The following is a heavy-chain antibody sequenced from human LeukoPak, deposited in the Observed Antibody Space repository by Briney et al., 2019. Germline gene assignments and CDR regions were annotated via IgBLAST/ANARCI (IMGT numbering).Heavy chain of an antibody. CDR1: GFTFSRYW. Sequence: GGSLRLSCAVSGFTFSRYWMTWVRQAPGKGLEWVANIKVDGSEKYYVDAVKGRFTISRDNAKDSLYLQMNGLRAEDTAIYYCARAQWTXFXXYYYMD. CDR2: IKVDGSEK. D-gene: IGHD3/OR15-3a*01. V-gene: IGHV3-7*01. J-gene: IGHJ6*03. CDR3: ARAQWTXFXXYYYMD.